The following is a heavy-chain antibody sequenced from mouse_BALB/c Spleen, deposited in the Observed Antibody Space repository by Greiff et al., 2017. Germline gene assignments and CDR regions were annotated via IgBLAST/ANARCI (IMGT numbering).Heavy chain of an antibody. CDR1: GYSITSDYA. J-gene: IGHJ4*01. D-gene: IGHD2-4*01. CDR2: ISYSGST. CDR3: ARDYDYDAGGLYAMDY. V-gene: IGHV3-2*02. Sequence: EVQRVESGPGLVKPSQSLSLTCTVTGYSITSDYAWNWIRQFPGNKLEWMGYISYSGSTSYNPSLKSRISITRDTSKNQFFLQLNSVTTEDTATYYCARDYDYDAGGLYAMDYWGQGTSVTVSS.